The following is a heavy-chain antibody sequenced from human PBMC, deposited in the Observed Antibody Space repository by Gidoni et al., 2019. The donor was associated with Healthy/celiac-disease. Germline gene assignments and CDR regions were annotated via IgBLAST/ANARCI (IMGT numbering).Heavy chain of an antibody. D-gene: IGHD3-22*01. J-gene: IGHJ5*02. CDR2: ISGGGGST. Sequence: EGQLLESGGGVVQPGGSLRLAGAACGVTVRSYARSWVRRAPGKGLEWVSAISGGGGSTYYADSVKGRFTISSDNSKNTLYLQMNSLRAEDTAVYYCAKSEYYYDSRSWFDPWGQGTLVTVSS. CDR3: AKSEYYYDSRSWFDP. CDR1: GVTVRSYA. V-gene: IGHV3-23*01.